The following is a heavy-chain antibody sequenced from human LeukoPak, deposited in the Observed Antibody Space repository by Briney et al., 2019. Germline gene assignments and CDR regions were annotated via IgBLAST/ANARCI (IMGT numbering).Heavy chain of an antibody. CDR2: IYYSGTT. J-gene: IGHJ4*02. CDR3: ATQDYFLAAAGPH. CDR1: GGSISISTYY. V-gene: IGHV4-39*01. D-gene: IGHD6-25*01. Sequence: SETLSLTCTVSGGSISISTYYWGWIRQPPGKGLEWIGTIYYSGTTYYNPSLKSRVTISVDTSKNQFSLKLSSVTAADTAVYYCATQDYFLAAAGPHWGQGTLVTVSS.